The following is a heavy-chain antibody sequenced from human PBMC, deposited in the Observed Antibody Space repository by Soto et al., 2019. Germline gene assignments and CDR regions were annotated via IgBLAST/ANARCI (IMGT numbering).Heavy chain of an antibody. V-gene: IGHV4-59*01. D-gene: IGHD1-1*01. CDR1: GDSISGYY. Sequence: PSETLSLTCTVSGDSISGYYWSWIRQTPGKGLEWIGYIYFSGSTNYNPSLKSRVTISVDTSKNQFSLKLSSVTAADTAVYYCARDRERFDPWGQGTLVTVSS. J-gene: IGHJ5*02. CDR3: ARDRERFDP. CDR2: IYFSGST.